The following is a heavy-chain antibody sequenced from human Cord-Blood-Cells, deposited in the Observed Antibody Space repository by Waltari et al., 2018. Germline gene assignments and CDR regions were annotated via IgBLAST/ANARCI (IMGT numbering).Heavy chain of an antibody. CDR3: AGLPPGGSSDY. CDR1: GGSISSSSYY. Sequence: QLQLQESGPGLVKPSETLSLTCTVSGGSISSSSYYWGWIRQPPGKGLEWIGSIYYSGSTCYSPSLKSRVTISVDTSKNQFSLKLSSVTAADTAVYYCAGLPPGGSSDYWGQGTLVTVSS. V-gene: IGHV4-39*01. J-gene: IGHJ4*02. CDR2: IYYSGST. D-gene: IGHD6-6*01.